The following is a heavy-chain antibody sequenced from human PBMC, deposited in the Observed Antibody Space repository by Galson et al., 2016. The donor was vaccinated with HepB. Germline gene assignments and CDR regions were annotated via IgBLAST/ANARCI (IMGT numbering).Heavy chain of an antibody. J-gene: IGHJ4*02. D-gene: IGHD6-13*01. CDR3: ARDIAKFDC. Sequence: SLRLSCAASAFTFSNYAMHWVRQAPGKGRDGVAVISYNGTYTYYADSLKGRFTISRDNSKNTLSLQMNSLRPDDTAVYYCARDIAKFDCWGQGTLVTVSS. V-gene: IGHV3-30*04. CDR1: AFTFSNYA. CDR2: ISYNGTYT.